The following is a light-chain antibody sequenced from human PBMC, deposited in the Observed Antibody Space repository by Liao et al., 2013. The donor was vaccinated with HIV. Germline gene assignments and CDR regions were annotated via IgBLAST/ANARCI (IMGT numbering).Light chain of an antibody. V-gene: IGLV3-1*01. CDR2: QDS. Sequence: SYELIQPPSVSVSPGQTASITCSGDKLGDKYACWYQQKPGQSPVLVIYQDSKRPSGIPERFSGSNSGNTATMTISGTQAMVEADYYCQAWDSSTAAVVFGGGTKLTVL. CDR1: KLGDKY. CDR3: QAWDSSTAAVV. J-gene: IGLJ2*01.